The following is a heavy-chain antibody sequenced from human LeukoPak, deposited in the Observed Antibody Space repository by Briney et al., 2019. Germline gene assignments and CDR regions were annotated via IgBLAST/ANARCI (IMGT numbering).Heavy chain of an antibody. CDR1: GGSISSGSYY. D-gene: IGHD1-26*01. CDR2: IYTSGST. Sequence: SETLSLTCTVSGGSISSGSYYWSWIRQPAGKGLEWIGRIYTSGSTNYNPSLKSRVTISVDTSKNQFSLKLSSVTAADSAVYYCARDGRIVGATRDAFDIWGQGTMVTVSS. CDR3: ARDGRIVGATRDAFDI. J-gene: IGHJ3*02. V-gene: IGHV4-61*02.